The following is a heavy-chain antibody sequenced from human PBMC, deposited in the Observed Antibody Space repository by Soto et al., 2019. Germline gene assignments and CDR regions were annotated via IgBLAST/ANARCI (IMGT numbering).Heavy chain of an antibody. CDR2: IKSKTDGGTT. J-gene: IGHJ6*02. Sequence: GGSLRLSCAASGFTFSNAWMSWVRQAPGKGLEWVGRIKSKTDGGTTDYAAPVKGRFTISRDDSKNTLYLQMNSLKTEDTAVYYCTTGLTLRSRYGMDVWGQGTTVTVSS. CDR3: TTGLTLRSRYGMDV. D-gene: IGHD3-16*01. V-gene: IGHV3-15*01. CDR1: GFTFSNAW.